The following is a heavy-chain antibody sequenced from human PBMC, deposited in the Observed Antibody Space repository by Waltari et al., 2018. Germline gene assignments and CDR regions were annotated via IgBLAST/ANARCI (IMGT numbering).Heavy chain of an antibody. CDR1: DGSIRSYY. J-gene: IGHJ4*02. Sequence: QVQLQESGPGLVTPSETLSLTCTVPDGSIRSYYWTWSRQPAGKGLEWIGRIYTSGSTNYNPSLKRRGTMSVDTSKNHFSLKLNSVTAADTAVYYCARTSGWYGGYYFDYWGQGTLVTVSS. D-gene: IGHD6-19*01. CDR3: ARTSGWYGGYYFDY. CDR2: IYTSGST. V-gene: IGHV4-4*07.